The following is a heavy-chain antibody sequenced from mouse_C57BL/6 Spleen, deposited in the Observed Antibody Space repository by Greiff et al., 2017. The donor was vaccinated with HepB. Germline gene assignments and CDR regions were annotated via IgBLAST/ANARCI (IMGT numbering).Heavy chain of an antibody. V-gene: IGHV5-17*01. Sequence: EVQLVESGGGLVKPGGSLKLSCAASGFTFRDYGMHWVRQAPEKGLEWVAYISSGSSTIYYADTVKGRFTISRDNAKNTLFLQMTSLRSEDTAMYYCARILEGYYAMDYWGQGTSVTVSS. CDR3: ARILEGYYAMDY. J-gene: IGHJ4*01. CDR1: GFTFRDYG. D-gene: IGHD1-1*01. CDR2: ISSGSSTI.